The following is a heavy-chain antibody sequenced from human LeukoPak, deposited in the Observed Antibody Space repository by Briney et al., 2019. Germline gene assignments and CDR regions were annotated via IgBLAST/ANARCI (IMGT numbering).Heavy chain of an antibody. CDR2: IYYGGSIT. CDR3: ARDNYGMDV. V-gene: IGHV3-33*08. Sequence: GGSLRLSCAASGFTFSSYAMHWVRQAPGKGLEWVAVIYYGGSITFYADSVKGRFTISRDNAKNTLYLQMNSLRAEDTAVYYCARDNYGMDVWGQGTTVTVSS. J-gene: IGHJ6*02. CDR1: GFTFSSYA.